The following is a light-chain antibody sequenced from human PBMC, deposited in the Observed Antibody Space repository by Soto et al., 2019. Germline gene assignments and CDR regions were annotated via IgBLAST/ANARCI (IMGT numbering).Light chain of an antibody. CDR2: EVS. CDR3: SSYTSSDGV. Sequence: QSVLTQPASVSGSPGQSITISCTGTSSDVGGYNYVSWYQQHPGKAPKLMIYEVSNRPSGVSNRFSGSKSGNTASLTISGLQAEDEADYYCSSYTSSDGVFGGGTKLTVL. V-gene: IGLV2-14*01. CDR1: SSDVGGYNY. J-gene: IGLJ3*02.